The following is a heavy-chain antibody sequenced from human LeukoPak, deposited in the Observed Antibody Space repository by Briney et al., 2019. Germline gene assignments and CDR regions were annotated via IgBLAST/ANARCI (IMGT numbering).Heavy chain of an antibody. CDR1: GGSISSGDYY. Sequence: PSETLSLTCTVSGGSISSGDYYWSWIRQPPGKGLEWIGYIHYSGSTYYNPALKSRVIMAVDTSKNQFSLKLGSVTAADTAIYYCARASVVVVAATSAEYFQHWGQGSLVTVSS. CDR2: IHYSGST. D-gene: IGHD2-15*01. V-gene: IGHV4-30-4*01. J-gene: IGHJ1*01. CDR3: ARASVVVVAATSAEYFQH.